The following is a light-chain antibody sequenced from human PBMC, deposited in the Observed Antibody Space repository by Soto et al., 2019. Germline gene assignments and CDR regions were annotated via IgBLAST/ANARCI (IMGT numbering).Light chain of an antibody. V-gene: IGLV3-1*01. CDR3: QAWDRNTVA. CDR1: KLGDKY. CDR2: LDN. J-gene: IGLJ2*01. Sequence: SYELTQPPSVSVSPGQTASITCSGDKLGDKYVYWYQQKPGQSPVLVIHLDNRRPSGIPERFSGSNSGNTATLTISGTQAMDEADFYCQAWDRNTVAFGGGTKVTVL.